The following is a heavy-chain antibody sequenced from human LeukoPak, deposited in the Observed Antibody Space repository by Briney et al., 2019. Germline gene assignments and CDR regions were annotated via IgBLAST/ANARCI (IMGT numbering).Heavy chain of an antibody. CDR1: GYTFTGYY. CDR3: AVEGDSSGYPKGFDY. V-gene: IGHV1-2*02. J-gene: IGHJ4*02. D-gene: IGHD3-22*01. CDR2: INPNSGGT. Sequence: ASVKVSCKASGYTFTGYYMHWVRQAPGQGLEWMGWINPNSGGTNYAQKFQGRVTMTRDTSISTAYMELSGLRSDDTAVYYCAVEGDSSGYPKGFDYWGQGTLVTVSS.